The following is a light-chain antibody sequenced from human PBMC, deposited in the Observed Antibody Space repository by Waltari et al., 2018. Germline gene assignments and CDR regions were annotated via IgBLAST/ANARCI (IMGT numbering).Light chain of an antibody. V-gene: IGLV1-47*01. J-gene: IGLJ3*02. CDR1: NSNIGNNH. CDR3: GGWDDSLNGWV. Sequence: QSVMTQPPSASGTPGQRVTISCSGSNSNIGNNHVYWYQQLPGAAPKPLIYRNNQRPSGVPDRFSVSKSGTSASLAISGLRSEDEGDYYCGGWDDSLNGWVFGGGTKLTVL. CDR2: RNN.